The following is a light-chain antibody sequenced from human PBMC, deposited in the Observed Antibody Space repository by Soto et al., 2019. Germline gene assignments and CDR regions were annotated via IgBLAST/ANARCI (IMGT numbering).Light chain of an antibody. J-gene: IGKJ4*01. CDR2: DVS. CDR3: QQYGSTPLT. V-gene: IGKV3-20*01. Sequence: EIVLTQSPGTLSLSPGERATLSCRASKSVKNKYLAWYQQKPGQATRFHIYDVSSRATGIPDRFSGSGSGTDFTLTISRLEPEDFAVYYCQQYGSTPLTFGGGTKVDIK. CDR1: KSVKNKY.